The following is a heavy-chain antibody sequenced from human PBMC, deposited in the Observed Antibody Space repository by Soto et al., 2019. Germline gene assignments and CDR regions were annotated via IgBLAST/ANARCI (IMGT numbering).Heavy chain of an antibody. Sequence: GGSLRLSCAASGFTFISYAMSWVLQAPWKGMEWVSAISGSGGSTYYADSVKGRFTISRDNSKNTLYLQMNSLRAEDTAVYYCAKDPWVKYITYMEVWGKGTTVNV. CDR1: GFTFISYA. CDR2: ISGSGGST. CDR3: AKDPWVKYITYMEV. V-gene: IGHV3-23*01. D-gene: IGHD1-1*01. J-gene: IGHJ6*03.